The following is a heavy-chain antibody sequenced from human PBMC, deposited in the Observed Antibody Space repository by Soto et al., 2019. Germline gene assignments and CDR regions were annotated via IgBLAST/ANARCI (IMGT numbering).Heavy chain of an antibody. CDR3: AGGSELGRPALLNHYGMDV. J-gene: IGHJ6*02. V-gene: IGHV4-39*01. D-gene: IGHD7-27*01. Sequence: PSETLSLTCTVSGGSISSSSYYWGWIRQPPGKGLEWIGSIYYSGSTYYNPSLKSRVTISVDTSKNQFSLKLSSVTAADTAVYYCAGGSELGRPALLNHYGMDVWGQGTTVTVSS. CDR2: IYYSGST. CDR1: GGSISSSSYY.